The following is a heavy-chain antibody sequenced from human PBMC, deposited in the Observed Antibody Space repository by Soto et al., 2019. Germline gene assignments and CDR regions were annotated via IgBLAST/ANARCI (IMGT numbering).Heavy chain of an antibody. CDR3: ARVGSTIFHFDY. CDR2: INPNSGGT. D-gene: IGHD3-3*01. Sequence: ALVKVSFKASGYSFTGYYMHWVRQAPGQGLEWMGWINPNSGGTNYAQKFQGWVTMTRDTSISTAYMELSRLRSDDTAVYYCARVGSTIFHFDYWGQGTLVTVSS. CDR1: GYSFTGYY. J-gene: IGHJ4*02. V-gene: IGHV1-2*04.